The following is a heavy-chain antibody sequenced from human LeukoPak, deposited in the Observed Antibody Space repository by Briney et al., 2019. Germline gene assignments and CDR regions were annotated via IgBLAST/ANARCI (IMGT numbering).Heavy chain of an antibody. D-gene: IGHD6-19*01. CDR2: MNPNSGNT. J-gene: IGHJ6*03. Sequence: ASVKVSCKTSGYTFTSYDINWVRQATGQGLEWMGWMNPNSGNTGYAQKFQGRVTITRNTSISTAYMELSSLRSEDTAVYYCARGPYSSGWSDLWDYYYYYMDVWGKGTTVTVSS. CDR3: ARGPYSSGWSDLWDYYYYYMDV. V-gene: IGHV1-8*03. CDR1: GYTFTSYD.